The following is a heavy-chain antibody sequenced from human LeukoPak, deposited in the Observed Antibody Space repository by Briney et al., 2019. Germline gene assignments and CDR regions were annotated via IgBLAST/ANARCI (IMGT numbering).Heavy chain of an antibody. V-gene: IGHV3-48*02. D-gene: IGHD3-16*01. Sequence: GGSLRLSCAASGFTFSSYSMNWVRQAPGKGLEWVSYISSSSSTIYYADSVKGRFTISRDNAKNSLYLQMNSLRDEDTAVYYCAIRLTWSWRGRRADAFDVCGPGIMVTVSS. CDR3: AIRLTWSWRGRRADAFDV. CDR1: GFTFSSYS. J-gene: IGHJ3*01. CDR2: ISSSSSTI.